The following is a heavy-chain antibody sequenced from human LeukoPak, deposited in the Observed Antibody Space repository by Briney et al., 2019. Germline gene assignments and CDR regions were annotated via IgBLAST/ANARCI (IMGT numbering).Heavy chain of an antibody. J-gene: IGHJ3*02. CDR1: GFTFSSYE. CDR2: ISSSGSTI. CDR3: ARERGYAAFDI. D-gene: IGHD5-12*01. Sequence: GGSLRLSCAASGFTFSSYEMNWVRQAPGKGLEWVSYISSSGSTIYYADSVKGRFTISRDNAKNSLYLQMNSLRAEDTAVYHCARERGYAAFDIWGQGTMVTVSS. V-gene: IGHV3-48*03.